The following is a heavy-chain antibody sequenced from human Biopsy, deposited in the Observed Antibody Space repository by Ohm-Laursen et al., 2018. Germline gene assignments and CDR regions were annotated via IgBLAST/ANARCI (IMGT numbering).Heavy chain of an antibody. Sequence: SLRLSCAASGFTFDDHAMHWVRQPPGKGLEWVSGISWNSDKIGYADSVKGRFTISRDNAKNSLYLQMNSLRAEDTAFYYCTKDQDYGDYGMDVWGQGTTVTVSS. J-gene: IGHJ6*02. CDR2: ISWNSDKI. CDR3: TKDQDYGDYGMDV. D-gene: IGHD4-17*01. V-gene: IGHV3-9*01. CDR1: GFTFDDHA.